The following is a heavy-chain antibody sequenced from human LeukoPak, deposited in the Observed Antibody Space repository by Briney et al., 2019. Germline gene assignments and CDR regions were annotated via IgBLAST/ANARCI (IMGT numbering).Heavy chain of an antibody. CDR2: VRNKLASYTT. Sequence: PGGSLRLSCVASGFIFSDQYMDWVRQAPGKGMEWVGRVRNKLASYTTEYAASVKARFSISRDDSNNSVYLQMNSLKTEDTAVYYCARGYPYSASGSRDWGHGTLVTVSS. D-gene: IGHD3-10*01. J-gene: IGHJ4*01. V-gene: IGHV3-72*01. CDR1: GFIFSDQY. CDR3: ARGYPYSASGSRD.